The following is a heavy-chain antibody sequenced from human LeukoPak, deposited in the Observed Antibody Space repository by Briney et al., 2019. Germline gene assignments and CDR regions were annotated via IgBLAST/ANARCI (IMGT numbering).Heavy chain of an antibody. CDR1: GGSISSSSYY. V-gene: IGHV4-39*01. Sequence: PSETLSLTCTVSGGSISSSSYYWGWIRQPPGKGPEWIGSIYYSGSTYYNPSLKSRVTISVDTSKNRFPLKLSSVTAADTAVYYCARRVVGYSYADHGMDVWGQGTTVTVSS. J-gene: IGHJ6*02. CDR2: IYYSGST. CDR3: ARRVVGYSYADHGMDV. D-gene: IGHD5-18*01.